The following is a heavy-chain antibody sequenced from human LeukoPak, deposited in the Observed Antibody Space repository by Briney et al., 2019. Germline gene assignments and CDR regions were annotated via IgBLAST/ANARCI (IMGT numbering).Heavy chain of an antibody. Sequence: GGSPRLSCAASVFTFSGFAMSCVRRTPGKGLEWVSDISGSGDNTLYADSVKGRFTISRDNSKNTLYLEMNSLRAEDTAIYYCAKMKGHPLPKYYMDVWGQGTTVTVSS. CDR3: AKMKGHPLPKYYMDV. CDR2: ISGSGDNT. J-gene: IGHJ6*01. D-gene: IGHD1-26*01. CDR1: VFTFSGFA. V-gene: IGHV3-23*01.